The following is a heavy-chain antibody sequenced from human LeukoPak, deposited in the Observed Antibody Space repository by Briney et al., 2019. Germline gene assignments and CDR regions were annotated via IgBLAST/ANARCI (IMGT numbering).Heavy chain of an antibody. CDR1: GYSFTDYA. CDR2: INPYNGNT. CDR3: ARGGLAGNWLGP. J-gene: IGHJ5*02. Sequence: ASVKVSCKASGYSFTDYAVSWVRQAPGLGLQWMGWINPYNGNTKFTLSFQDRVTLTTDTSTDTAYMELRNLKSDDTAIYYCARGGLAGNWLGPWGQGTLVIVSS. D-gene: IGHD3-3*02. V-gene: IGHV1-18*01.